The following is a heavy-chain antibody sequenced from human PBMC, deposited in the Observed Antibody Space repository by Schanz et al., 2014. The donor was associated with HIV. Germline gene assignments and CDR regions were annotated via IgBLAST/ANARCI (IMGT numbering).Heavy chain of an antibody. D-gene: IGHD3-22*01. J-gene: IGHJ4*02. CDR1: GFTFGDYA. V-gene: IGHV3-23*04. Sequence: EVHLVESGGGLIKPGRSLRLSCTASGFTFGDYAMSWFRQAPGKGLEWVSSISESGGRTYYADSVNGRFTISRDNSKNTLYLQMTTLRIDDTAVYYCAKPEYDSRGNSQSHFDYWGQGTLVTVSP. CDR2: ISESGGRT. CDR3: AKPEYDSRGNSQSHFDY.